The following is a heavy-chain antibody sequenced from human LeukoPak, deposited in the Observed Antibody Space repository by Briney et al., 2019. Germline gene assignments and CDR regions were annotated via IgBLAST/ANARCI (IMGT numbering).Heavy chain of an antibody. J-gene: IGHJ4*02. CDR2: IIHSGST. CDR1: GGSFSGYY. Sequence: SETLSLTCAVYGGSFSGYYWSWIRQPPGKGLEWIGEIIHSGSTNYNPSLKSRVTISVDTSKNQFSLKLSSVTAADTAVYYCATGYYHDSSGYYLGFDYWDQGTLVTVSS. D-gene: IGHD3-22*01. V-gene: IGHV4-34*01. CDR3: ATGYYHDSSGYYLGFDY.